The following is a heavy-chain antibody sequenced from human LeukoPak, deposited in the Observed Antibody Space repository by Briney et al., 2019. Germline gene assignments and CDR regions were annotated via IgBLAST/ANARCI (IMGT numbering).Heavy chain of an antibody. D-gene: IGHD2-21*02. CDR1: GFTFSSYS. J-gene: IGHJ4*02. CDR3: AKGNLRHIVVVTAILYYFDY. Sequence: GGSLRLSCAASGFTFSSYSMNWVRQAPGKGLEWVSSISSSSSYIYYADSVKGRFTISRDNSKNTLYLQMNSLRAEDTAVYYCAKGNLRHIVVVTAILYYFDYWGQGTLVTVSS. V-gene: IGHV3-21*04. CDR2: ISSSSSYI.